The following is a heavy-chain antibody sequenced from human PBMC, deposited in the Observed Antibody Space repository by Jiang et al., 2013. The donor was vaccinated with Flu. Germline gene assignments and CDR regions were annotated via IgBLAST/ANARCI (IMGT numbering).Heavy chain of an antibody. D-gene: IGHD6-19*01. CDR1: GYSFTKYA. CDR2: IYTSNGDT. Sequence: GAEVKKPGAPVKVSCKAFGYSFTKYAIQWVRQAPGQRLEWMGWIYTSNGDTKYSQEFQGRVSITRDISANTAYMDLSSLTSEDTAVYYCARMYGSGWYSLDLWGQGTLVTVSS. V-gene: IGHV1-3*04. CDR3: ARMYGSGWYSLDL. J-gene: IGHJ5*02.